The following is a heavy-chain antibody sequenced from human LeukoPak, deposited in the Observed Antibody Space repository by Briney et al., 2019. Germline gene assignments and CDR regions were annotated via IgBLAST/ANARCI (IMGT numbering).Heavy chain of an antibody. D-gene: IGHD3-22*01. V-gene: IGHV4-4*07. CDR3: AREGYYGSCGYYRL. CDR1: GRSISSYY. Sequence: SETLSLTCTVSGRSISSYYCSWIRQPAGKGLEWIGRICTSGSTNYTPSLKSRVTMSVDTSKNQFSLKLSTVTAADTAVYYCAREGYYGSCGYYRLWGQGTMVTVSS. CDR2: ICTSGST. J-gene: IGHJ3*01.